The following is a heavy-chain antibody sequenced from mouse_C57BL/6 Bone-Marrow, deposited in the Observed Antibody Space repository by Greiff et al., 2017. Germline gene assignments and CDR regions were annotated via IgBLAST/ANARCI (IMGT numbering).Heavy chain of an antibody. J-gene: IGHJ3*01. Sequence: QVQLQQSGTELVKPGASVKLSCKASGYTFTSYWMHWVKQRPGQGLEWIGNINPSNGGTNYNEKFKSKATLTVDKSSSTAYMQLSSLTSEDSAVYYCARPDSSGMAWFAYWGQGTLVTVSA. CDR1: GYTFTSYW. CDR3: ARPDSSGMAWFAY. D-gene: IGHD3-2*02. CDR2: INPSNGGT. V-gene: IGHV1-53*01.